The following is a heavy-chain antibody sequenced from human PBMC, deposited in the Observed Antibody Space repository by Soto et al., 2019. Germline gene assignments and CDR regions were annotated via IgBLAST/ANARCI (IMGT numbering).Heavy chain of an antibody. Sequence: GGSLRLSCAASGFTFSSYDMNWVRQAPGKGLEWVSSISSRSSYIYYADSVMGRFTISRDNAKNSLYLQMNSLRAEDTAVYYGAREGFNYYDTRGYPTYGMDVWGQGTTVTVSS. V-gene: IGHV3-21*01. CDR3: AREGFNYYDTRGYPTYGMDV. J-gene: IGHJ6*02. D-gene: IGHD3-22*01. CDR2: ISSRSSYI. CDR1: GFTFSSYD.